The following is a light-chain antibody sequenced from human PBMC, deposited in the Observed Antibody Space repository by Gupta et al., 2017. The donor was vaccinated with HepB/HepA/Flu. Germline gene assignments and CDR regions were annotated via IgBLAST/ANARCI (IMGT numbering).Light chain of an antibody. CDR3: CSYAGNYTWI. V-gene: IGLV2-11*01. J-gene: IGLJ2*01. Sequence: SPLPQPRPLSGSPGRSVTISSTGSSSDVAAYNFVSWYQQYPDKAPRLMIFDVITRPSGVPDRFSGSKSANTASLTISGLQAEDEAHYYCCSYAGNYTWIFGGGTKVTVL. CDR1: SSDVAAYNF. CDR2: DVI.